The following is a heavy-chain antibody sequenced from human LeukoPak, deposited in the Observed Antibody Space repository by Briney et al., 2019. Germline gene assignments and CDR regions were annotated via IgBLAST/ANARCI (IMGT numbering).Heavy chain of an antibody. D-gene: IGHD3-22*01. CDR3: ARASNYYDSSGYLPDLDY. J-gene: IGHJ4*02. Sequence: ASVKVSCKASGYTFTSYAMNWVRQAPGQGLEWMGWTNTNTGNPTYAQGFTGRFVFSLDTSVSTAYLQISSLKAEDTAVYYCARASNYYDSSGYLPDLDYWGQGTLVTVSS. V-gene: IGHV7-4-1*02. CDR2: TNTNTGNP. CDR1: GYTFTSYA.